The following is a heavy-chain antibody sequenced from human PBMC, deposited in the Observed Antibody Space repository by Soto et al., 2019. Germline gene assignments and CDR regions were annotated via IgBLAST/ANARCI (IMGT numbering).Heavy chain of an antibody. CDR3: ARPIIAASDAFDI. D-gene: IGHD6-13*01. J-gene: IGHJ3*02. Sequence: GESLKISCKGSGYNFTSYWIGWVRQMPGKGLEWMGIIYPGDSDTTYSPSFQGQVTISADKSISTAYLQWSSLKASDTAMYYCARPIIAASDAFDIWGQGTMVTVSS. V-gene: IGHV5-51*01. CDR1: GYNFTSYW. CDR2: IYPGDSDT.